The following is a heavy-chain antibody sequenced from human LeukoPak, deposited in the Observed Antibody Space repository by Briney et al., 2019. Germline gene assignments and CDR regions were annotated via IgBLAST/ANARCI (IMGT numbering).Heavy chain of an antibody. CDR3: ARAVTGTSPLGY. V-gene: IGHV4-34*01. Sequence: SETLSLTCAVYGGSFSGYYWSWIRQPPGKGLEWIGEIYHSGSTNYNPSPKSRVTISVDKSKNQLSLKLSSVTAADTAVYFCARAVTGTSPLGYWGQGALVTVSS. CDR1: GGSFSGYY. CDR2: IYHSGST. J-gene: IGHJ4*02. D-gene: IGHD6-19*01.